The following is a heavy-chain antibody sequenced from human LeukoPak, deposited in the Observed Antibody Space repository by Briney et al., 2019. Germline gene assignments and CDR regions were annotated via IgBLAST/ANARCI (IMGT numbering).Heavy chain of an antibody. CDR3: ARGDLGYGLL. D-gene: IGHD5-18*01. J-gene: IGHJ4*02. V-gene: IGHV4-30-2*05. CDR2: IYYSGST. Sequence: PSQTLSLTCAVSGGSISSGGYSWSWIRQPPGKGLEWIGYIYYSGSTYYNPSLKSRVTISVDTSKNQFSLKPSSVTAADTAVYYCARGDLGYGLLWGQGTLVTVSS. CDR1: GGSISSGGYS.